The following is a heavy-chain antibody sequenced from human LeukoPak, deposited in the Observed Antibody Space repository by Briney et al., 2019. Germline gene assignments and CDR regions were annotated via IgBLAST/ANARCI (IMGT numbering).Heavy chain of an antibody. CDR3: ARASSGSLGITVYDY. Sequence: GGSLRLSCAASGFTFSDYYMSWIRQAPGKGLEWVSYISSSSSYTNYADSVKGRFTISRDNAKNSLYLEMNSLRAEDTAVYYCARASSGSLGITVYDYWGQGTLVTVSS. V-gene: IGHV3-11*06. CDR2: ISSSSSYT. J-gene: IGHJ4*02. CDR1: GFTFSDYY. D-gene: IGHD3-16*01.